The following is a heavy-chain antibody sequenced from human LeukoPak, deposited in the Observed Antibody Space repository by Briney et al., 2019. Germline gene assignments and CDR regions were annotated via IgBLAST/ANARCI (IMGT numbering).Heavy chain of an antibody. CDR1: GVTFSSYS. CDR2: ISSSSSYI. V-gene: IGHV3-21*01. D-gene: IGHD3-10*01. CDR3: ARDVDYYGSGSEFDY. J-gene: IGHJ4*02. Sequence: GGSLRLSCAASGVTFSSYSMNWVRQAPGKGLEWVSSISSSSSYIYYADSVKGRFTISRGNAKNSLYLQMNSLRAEDTAVYYCARDVDYYGSGSEFDYWGQGTLVTVSS.